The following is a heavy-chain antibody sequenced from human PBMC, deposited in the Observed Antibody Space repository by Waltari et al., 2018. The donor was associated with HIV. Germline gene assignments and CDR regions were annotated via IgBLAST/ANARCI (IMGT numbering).Heavy chain of an antibody. CDR3: VTLYNESPLYSNF. CDR1: GYPLSDLS. CDR2: VDPKNGQP. V-gene: IGHV1-24*01. Sequence: QLIQSTSELKRPGASVTISCKVSGYPLSDLSMQWVRQGRGQRLEWRGGVDPKNGQPVYSQRFWGRVSLAEDTSEDTAFLELNRLTSDDTAVYYCVTLYNESPLYSNFWGQGTLVTV. D-gene: IGHD2-15*01. J-gene: IGHJ1*01.